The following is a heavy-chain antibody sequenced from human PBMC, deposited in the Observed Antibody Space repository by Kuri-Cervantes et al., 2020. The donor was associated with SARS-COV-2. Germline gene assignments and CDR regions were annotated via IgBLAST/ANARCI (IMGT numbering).Heavy chain of an antibody. D-gene: IGHD6-13*01. V-gene: IGHV1-46*01. CDR2: INPSGGST. CDR3: ARGSAAAPTSTVTPGDY. J-gene: IGHJ4*02. CDR1: GYTFTSYY. Sequence: ASVKVSCKASGYTFTSYYMHWVRQAPGQGLEWMGIINPSGGSTSYAQKFQGRVTMTRDTSTSTVYMELSSLKASDTAMYYCARGSAAAPTSTVTPGDYWGQGTLVTVSS.